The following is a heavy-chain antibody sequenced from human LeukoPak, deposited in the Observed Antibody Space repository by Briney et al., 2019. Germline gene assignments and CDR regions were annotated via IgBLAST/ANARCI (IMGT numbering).Heavy chain of an antibody. Sequence: ASVKVSCKASGGTFSSYAISWVRQAPGQGLEWMGRIIPIFGTASYAQKFQGRVTITTDESTSTAYMELSSLRSEDTAVYYCATTSGYDSHFQHWGQGTLVTVSS. J-gene: IGHJ1*01. CDR2: IIPIFGTA. CDR3: ATTSGYDSHFQH. V-gene: IGHV1-69*05. CDR1: GGTFSSYA. D-gene: IGHD5-12*01.